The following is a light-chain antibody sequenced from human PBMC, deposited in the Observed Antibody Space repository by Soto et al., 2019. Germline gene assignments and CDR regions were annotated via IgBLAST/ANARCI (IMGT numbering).Light chain of an antibody. CDR1: TNDIGTYEY. CDR2: GVN. V-gene: IGLV2-14*01. J-gene: IGLJ1*01. CDR3: SSYTTGRSLPWV. Sequence: QSVLTQPASVSGSPGQSITISCTGSTNDIGTYEYVSWHQHHPGKAPKLVIFGVNDQPSGISDRFSGSKSGNTASLTISGLQLEDEAVYYCSSYTTGRSLPWVFGTGTKVTVL.